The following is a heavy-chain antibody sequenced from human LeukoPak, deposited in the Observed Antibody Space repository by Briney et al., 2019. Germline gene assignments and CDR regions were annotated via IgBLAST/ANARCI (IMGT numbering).Heavy chain of an antibody. D-gene: IGHD3-10*01. CDR2: ISYDGSNK. CDR1: GFTFSSYA. J-gene: IGHJ6*02. Sequence: GGSLRLSCAASGFTFSSYAMHWVRQAPGKGLEWVAVISYDGSNKYYADSVKGRFTISRDNSKNTLYLQMNSLRAEDTAVYYCARDSGPYGSGSQAYYYYGMDVWGQGTMVTVSS. CDR3: ARDSGPYGSGSQAYYYYGMDV. V-gene: IGHV3-30*04.